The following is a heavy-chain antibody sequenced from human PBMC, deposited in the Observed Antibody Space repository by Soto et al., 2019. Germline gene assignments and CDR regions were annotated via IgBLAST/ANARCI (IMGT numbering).Heavy chain of an antibody. CDR1: GYRFTSYW. J-gene: IGHJ6*02. CDR3: ARQTSRSYYYYGMDV. CDR2: IDPSDSYT. Sequence: GESLKISCKGSGYRFTSYWISWVRQMPGKGLEWMGRIDPSDSYTNYSPSFQGHVTISADKSISTAYLQWSSLKASDTAMYYCARQTSRSYYYYGMDVWGQGTTVTVSS. D-gene: IGHD4-17*01. V-gene: IGHV5-10-1*01.